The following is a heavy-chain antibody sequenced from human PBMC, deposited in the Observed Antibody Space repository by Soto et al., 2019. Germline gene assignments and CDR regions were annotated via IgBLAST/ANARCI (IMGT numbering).Heavy chain of an antibody. J-gene: IGHJ6*02. CDR3: ARRSGSSWSSYYYYGMDV. CDR1: GGSISSGDYH. V-gene: IGHV4-39*01. D-gene: IGHD6-13*01. CDR2: IYYSGST. Sequence: SETLSLTCTVSGGSISSGDYHWSSTRQPPGKGLEWIGSIYYSGSTYYNPSLKSRVTISVDTSKNQFSLKLSSVTAADTAVYYCARRSGSSWSSYYYYGMDVWGQGTTVT.